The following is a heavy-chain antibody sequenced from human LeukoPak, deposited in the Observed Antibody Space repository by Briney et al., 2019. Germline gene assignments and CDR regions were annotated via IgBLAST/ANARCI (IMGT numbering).Heavy chain of an antibody. Sequence: GGSLRLSCAASGYTFSSYSMNWVRQAPGKGLKWVSSISSSSSYIYYADSVKGRFTISRDNAKNSLYLQMNSLRAEDTAVYYCARDSSSWYGFDFWGQGTPVTVSS. CDR2: ISSSSSYI. V-gene: IGHV3-21*01. D-gene: IGHD6-13*01. CDR1: GYTFSSYS. J-gene: IGHJ4*02. CDR3: ARDSSSWYGFDF.